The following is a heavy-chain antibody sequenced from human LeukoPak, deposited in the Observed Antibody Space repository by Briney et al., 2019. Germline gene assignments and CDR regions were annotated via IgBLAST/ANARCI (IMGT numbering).Heavy chain of an antibody. CDR1: GFTFSSYA. V-gene: IGHV3-23*01. CDR2: ISASGAST. J-gene: IGHJ4*02. D-gene: IGHD6-19*01. CDR3: AWRTTGWSGRGHFDY. Sequence: PGGSLRLSCATSGFTFSSYAMSWVRQAPGEGLEWVSAISASGASTGSADSVKGRLTISRDKSKDTLYLQMNSLRADDTAVYYCAWRTTGWSGRGHFDYWGQGTLVTVSS.